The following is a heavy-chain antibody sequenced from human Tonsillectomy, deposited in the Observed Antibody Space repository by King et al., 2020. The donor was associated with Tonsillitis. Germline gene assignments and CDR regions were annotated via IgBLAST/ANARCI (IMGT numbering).Heavy chain of an antibody. J-gene: IGHJ4*02. V-gene: IGHV3-15*01. CDR1: GFTFSNAW. CDR2: IKSKTDGGTT. D-gene: IGHD3-10*01. CDR3: TTAVYPSGSPFDY. Sequence: VQLVESGGGLVKPGGSLRLSCAASGFTFSNAWMSWVRQAPGKGLEWVGRIKSKTDGGTTDYAAPVKGRFTISRDDSKNTLYLQMNSLKTEDKAVYYCTTAVYPSGSPFDYWGQGTLVTVSS.